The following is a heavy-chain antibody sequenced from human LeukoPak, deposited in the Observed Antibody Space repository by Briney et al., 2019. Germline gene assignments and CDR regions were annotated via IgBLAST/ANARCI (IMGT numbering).Heavy chain of an antibody. V-gene: IGHV3-30*15. D-gene: IGHD5-24*01. J-gene: IGHJ4*02. CDR2: ISYDGSNK. Sequence: GRSLRLSCAASGFTFSSYAMHWVRQAPGKGLEWVAVISYDGSNKYYADSVKGRFTISRDNSKNTLYLQMSSLRAEDTAVYYCARSLGMATISGFDYWGQGTLVTVSS. CDR1: GFTFSSYA. CDR3: ARSLGMATISGFDY.